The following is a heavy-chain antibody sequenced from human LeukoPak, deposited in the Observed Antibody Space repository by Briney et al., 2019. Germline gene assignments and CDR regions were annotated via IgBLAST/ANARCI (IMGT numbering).Heavy chain of an antibody. CDR2: INEDGSDK. J-gene: IGHJ4*02. D-gene: IGHD4-17*01. V-gene: IGHV3-7*01. CDR3: ARDAAYGYDRFDY. Sequence: GGSLRLSCAASGFMLTDSWMAWVRQAPGKGLEWLANINEDGSDKNYVVALKGRFTISRDNAEKSLYLQMNSLRAEDTAIYYCARDAAYGYDRFDYWGQGTQVTVSS. CDR1: GFMLTDSW.